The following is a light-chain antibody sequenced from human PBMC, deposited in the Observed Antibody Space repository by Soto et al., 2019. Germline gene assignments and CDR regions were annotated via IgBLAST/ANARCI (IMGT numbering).Light chain of an antibody. Sequence: DIVITQSPLSLPVTPGEPASISFRSSQSLLHSNGYNYLDWYLQKPGQSPQLLIYLGSNRASGVPDRFSGSGSGTDFTLKISRVEAEDVGVYYCMQPLQSWTFGQGTKVDSK. J-gene: IGKJ1*01. CDR1: QSLLHSNGYNY. V-gene: IGKV2-28*01. CDR2: LGS. CDR3: MQPLQSWT.